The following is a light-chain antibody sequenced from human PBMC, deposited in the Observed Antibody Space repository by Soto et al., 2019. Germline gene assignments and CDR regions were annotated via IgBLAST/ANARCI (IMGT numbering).Light chain of an antibody. CDR1: SSSIGAST. CDR2: GHN. J-gene: IGLJ2*01. V-gene: IGLV1-44*01. Sequence: QPVLTQPPSASGTPGQRVTISCSGGSSSIGASTVNWYQQLPGTAPKLLIYGHNQRPSGVPDRFSGSKSGTSASLAISGLQSEDEAIYYCAVWDDSLNGRVFGGGTKLTVL. CDR3: AVWDDSLNGRV.